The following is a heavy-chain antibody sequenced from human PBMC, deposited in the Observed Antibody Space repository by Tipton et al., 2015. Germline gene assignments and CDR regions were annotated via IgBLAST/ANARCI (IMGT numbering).Heavy chain of an antibody. Sequence: QSGAEVKKPGESLKISCKGSGDSFTNYWIGWVRQMPGKGLEWMGIVYPGDSDPRYSPSFQGQVTISADKSTSTAYLQWSSLKASDTAVYYCARHVSFYYDTHGSDALDIWAQGTMVTVSS. V-gene: IGHV5-51*01. CDR2: VYPGDSDP. J-gene: IGHJ3*02. CDR3: ARHVSFYYDTHGSDALDI. D-gene: IGHD3-22*01. CDR1: GDSFTNYW.